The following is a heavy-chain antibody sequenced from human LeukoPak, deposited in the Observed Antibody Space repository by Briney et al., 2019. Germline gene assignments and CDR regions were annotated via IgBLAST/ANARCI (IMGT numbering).Heavy chain of an antibody. CDR3: ARSYDYSWVYYYYGMDV. J-gene: IGHJ6*02. CDR1: GFTFSSYS. D-gene: IGHD4-11*01. V-gene: IGHV3-21*01. Sequence: GGSLRLSCAASGFTFSSYSMNWVRQAPGKGLEWVSSISSSSSYIYYADSVKGRFTISRGNAKNSLYLQMNSLRAEDTAVYYCARSYDYSWVYYYYGMDVWGQGTTVTVSS. CDR2: ISSSSSYI.